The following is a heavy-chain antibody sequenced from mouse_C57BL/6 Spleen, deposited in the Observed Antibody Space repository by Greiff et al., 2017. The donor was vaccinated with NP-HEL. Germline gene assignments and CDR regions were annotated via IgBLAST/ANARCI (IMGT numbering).Heavy chain of an antibody. J-gene: IGHJ4*01. Sequence: EVQLQQSGPGLVKPSQSLSLTCSVTGYSITSGYYWNWIRQFPGNKLEWMGYISYDGSNNYNPSLKNRISITRDTSKNQFFLKLNSVTTEDTATYYCAIEGWFYAMDYWGQGTSVTVSS. CDR2: ISYDGSN. D-gene: IGHD2-3*01. CDR1: GYSITSGYY. V-gene: IGHV3-6*01. CDR3: AIEGWFYAMDY.